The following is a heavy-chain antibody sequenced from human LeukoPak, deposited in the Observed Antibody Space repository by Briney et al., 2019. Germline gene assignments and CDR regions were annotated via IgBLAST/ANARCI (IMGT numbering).Heavy chain of an antibody. CDR3: ARGLGYDGFDY. CDR2: AWYDGSNK. CDR1: GLTFSSYG. Sequence: GRSLRLSCAASGLTFSSYGMHWVRQAPGKGLEWVAVAWYDGSNKHFADSVKGRFTISRDNSKNTLYLQMNSLRVGDTAVYYCARGLGYDGFDYWGQGTLVTVSS. V-gene: IGHV3-33*01. J-gene: IGHJ4*02. D-gene: IGHD5-12*01.